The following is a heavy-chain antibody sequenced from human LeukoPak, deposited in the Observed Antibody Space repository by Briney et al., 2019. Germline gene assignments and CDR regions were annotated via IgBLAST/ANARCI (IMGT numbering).Heavy chain of an antibody. D-gene: IGHD3-10*01. CDR1: GFTFSSYA. V-gene: IGHV3-23*01. Sequence: HPGGSLRLSCAASGFTFSSYAMSWVRQAPGKGLEWVSGISGSGGSTYYADSVKGRFTISRDSSKNTLYLQMNSLRAEDTAVYYCAKDHFTMVRGVIITWLDYWGQGTLVTVSS. CDR2: ISGSGGST. CDR3: AKDHFTMVRGVIITWLDY. J-gene: IGHJ4*02.